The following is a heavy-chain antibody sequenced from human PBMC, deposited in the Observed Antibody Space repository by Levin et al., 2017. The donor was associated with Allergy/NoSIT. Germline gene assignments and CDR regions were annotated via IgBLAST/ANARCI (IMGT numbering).Heavy chain of an antibody. J-gene: IGHJ5*01. D-gene: IGHD6-19*01. CDR1: GFTFTSRA. CDR2: ISHDGTTK. Sequence: QSGGSLRLSCAASGFTFTSRAIHWVRQAPGKGLEWVAAISHDGTTKFYADSVKGRFTTSRDNPKRTVFLQMNSLRDDDTAVYYCAKDVGEQGLANWFDSWGQGTLVTVSS. V-gene: IGHV3-30-3*01. CDR3: AKDVGEQGLANWFDS.